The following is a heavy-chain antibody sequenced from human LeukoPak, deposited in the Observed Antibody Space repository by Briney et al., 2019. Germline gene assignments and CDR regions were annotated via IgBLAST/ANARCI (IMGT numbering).Heavy chain of an antibody. Sequence: GGSLRLPCATSGFTVSSNYMSWVRQAPGKGLEWVSVIYDSGTTYYADSVKGRFLIFRDTSKNTVDLQMNSLRVEDTAVYYCAGRRSSGWYAYWGQGTLVTVSS. CDR2: IYDSGTT. CDR3: AGRRSSGWYAY. J-gene: IGHJ4*02. V-gene: IGHV3-53*01. D-gene: IGHD6-19*01. CDR1: GFTVSSNY.